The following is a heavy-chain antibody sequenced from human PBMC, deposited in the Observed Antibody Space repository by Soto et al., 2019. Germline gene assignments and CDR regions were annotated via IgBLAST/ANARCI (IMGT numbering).Heavy chain of an antibody. J-gene: IGHJ4*02. D-gene: IGHD3-3*01. CDR2: IYYSGST. CDR3: AREGPKIFGVVIIDY. V-gene: IGHV4-31*03. Sequence: QVQLQESGPGLVKPSQTLSLTCTVSGGSIHSGGYYWSWIRQHPGKGLEWIGYIYYSGSTFYNPSHKSRVTISVDTSKNQFSLKLSSVTAADTAVYYCAREGPKIFGVVIIDYWGQGTLVTVSS. CDR1: GGSIHSGGYY.